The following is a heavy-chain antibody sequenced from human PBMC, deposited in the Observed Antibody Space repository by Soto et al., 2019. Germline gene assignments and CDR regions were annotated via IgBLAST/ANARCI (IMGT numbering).Heavy chain of an antibody. D-gene: IGHD2-21*02. CDR3: ARRIYCGGACYSALHI. CDR1: GYSFTSYW. Sequence: PGESLKISCKGSGYSFTSYWIGWVRQMPGKGLGWMGIIYPGDSDTRYSPSFQGQVTISADKSISTAYLQWSSLKASDTAMYYCARRIYCGGACYSALHIWGQATMVT. CDR2: IYPGDSDT. J-gene: IGHJ3*02. V-gene: IGHV5-51*01.